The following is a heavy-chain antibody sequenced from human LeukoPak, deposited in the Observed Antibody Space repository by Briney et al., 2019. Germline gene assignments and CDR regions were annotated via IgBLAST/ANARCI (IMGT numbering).Heavy chain of an antibody. CDR2: INHTGST. CDR1: GGSFSGYY. D-gene: IGHD2-2*01. V-gene: IGHV4-34*01. CDR3: ARVSPILGCSSTSCYYRRYYYYMDV. J-gene: IGHJ6*03. Sequence: SETLSLTCAVSGGSFSGYYWSWIRQPPGKGLEWIGEINHTGSTNYNPSLKSRVTISVDTSKNQFSLKLSSVTAADTAVYYCARVSPILGCSSTSCYYRRYYYYMDVWGKGTTVTVSS.